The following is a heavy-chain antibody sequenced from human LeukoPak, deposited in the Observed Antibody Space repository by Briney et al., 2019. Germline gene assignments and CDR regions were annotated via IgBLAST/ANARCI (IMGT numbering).Heavy chain of an antibody. J-gene: IGHJ4*02. CDR2: IYYSGNT. Sequence: SETLSLTCTVSGDSITTIDHHWGWIRQPPGKGLEWIGNIYYSGNTYYNPSLKSRVTISVDTFKNHISLRLSSVTAADTAVYYCARVPPVYNSGNYYKGTHFDYWGQGTLVTVSS. CDR3: ARVPPVYNSGNYYKGTHFDY. D-gene: IGHD3-10*01. V-gene: IGHV4-39*07. CDR1: GDSITTIDHH.